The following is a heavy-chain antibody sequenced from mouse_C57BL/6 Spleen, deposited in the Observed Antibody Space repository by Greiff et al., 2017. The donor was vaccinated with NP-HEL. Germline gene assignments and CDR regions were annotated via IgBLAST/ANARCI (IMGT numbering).Heavy chain of an antibody. V-gene: IGHV2-2*01. Sequence: VQLQQSGPGLVQPSQSLSITCTVSGFSLTSYGVHWVRQSPGKGLEWLGVIWSGGSTDYNAAFISRLSISKDNSKSKVFFKMNSLQADDTAIYYCARNRDYDYDGYFDYWGQGTTLTVSS. CDR2: IWSGGST. J-gene: IGHJ2*01. CDR3: ARNRDYDYDGYFDY. CDR1: GFSLTSYG. D-gene: IGHD2-4*01.